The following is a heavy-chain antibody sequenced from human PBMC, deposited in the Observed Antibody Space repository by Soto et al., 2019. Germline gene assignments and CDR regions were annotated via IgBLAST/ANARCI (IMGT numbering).Heavy chain of an antibody. CDR2: IYYSGST. J-gene: IGHJ6*02. CDR1: GGSISSGGYY. CDR3: AGSYCSSTSCYTGRDYYYYGMDV. Sequence: QVQLQESGPGLVKPSQTLSLTCTVSGGSISSGGYYWSWIRQHPGKGLEWIGYIYYSGSTYYNPSLKSRCTISVDTSKNQFSLKLSSVTAADTAVYYCAGSYCSSTSCYTGRDYYYYGMDVWGQGTTVTVSS. D-gene: IGHD2-2*02. V-gene: IGHV4-31*03.